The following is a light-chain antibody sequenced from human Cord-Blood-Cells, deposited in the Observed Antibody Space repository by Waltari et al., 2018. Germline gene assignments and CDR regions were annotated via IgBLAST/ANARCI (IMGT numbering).Light chain of an antibody. CDR1: SSDVGSYNL. CDR3: CSYAGSSTFHVV. Sequence: QSALTQPASGSGSPGQAITISCTGTSSDVGSYNLVSWYQPHPGKAPKLMIYESSKRPSGVSNRFSGSKSGNKASLTISGLQAEDEADYYCCSYAGSSTFHVVFGGGTKLTVL. CDR2: ESS. J-gene: IGLJ2*01. V-gene: IGLV2-23*03.